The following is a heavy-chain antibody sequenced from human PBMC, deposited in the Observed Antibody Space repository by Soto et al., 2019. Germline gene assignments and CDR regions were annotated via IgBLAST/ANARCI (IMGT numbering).Heavy chain of an antibody. D-gene: IGHD3-22*01. V-gene: IGHV4-31*03. Sequence: QVQLQESGPGLVKPSQTLSLTCTVSGGSISSGGYYWSWIRQHPGKGLEWIGYIYYSGSTYYNPSLKSRVTISVDTSKNQFSLKLSSVTAADTDGYYCARYYYDSSGSNAFDIWGQGTMVTVSS. CDR2: IYYSGST. CDR3: ARYYYDSSGSNAFDI. J-gene: IGHJ3*02. CDR1: GGSISSGGYY.